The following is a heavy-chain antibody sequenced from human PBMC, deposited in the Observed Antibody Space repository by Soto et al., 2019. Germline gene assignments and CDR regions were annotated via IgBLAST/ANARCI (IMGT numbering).Heavy chain of an antibody. CDR2: LYDVDGS. V-gene: IGHV3-53*01. Sequence: DVQLVESGGGLMQPGESLRLSCAASGLTVSGKKYVAWVRQAPGKGLEWVSALYDVDGSFYSDSVKGRFTTSSDSSKTTVYLHMNDLRPADTAVYYCATWHEREHAYDVWGQGTTLTVAS. CDR1: GLTVSGKKY. J-gene: IGHJ3*01. D-gene: IGHD1-1*01. CDR3: ATWHEREHAYDV.